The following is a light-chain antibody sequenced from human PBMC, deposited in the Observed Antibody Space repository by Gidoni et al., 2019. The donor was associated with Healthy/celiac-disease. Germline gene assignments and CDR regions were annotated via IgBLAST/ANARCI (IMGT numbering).Light chain of an antibody. CDR3: QQYYSTPYT. Sequence: DIVMTQSPDSLAVSLGERATINCKSSQSVLYSSNNKNYLAWYQQKPGQPPKLLIYWASTRESGVPDRFSGSGSGTAFTLTISSLQAEDGAVYYCQQYYSTPYTFXXXTKLEIK. CDR1: QSVLYSSNNKNY. V-gene: IGKV4-1*01. CDR2: WAS. J-gene: IGKJ2*01.